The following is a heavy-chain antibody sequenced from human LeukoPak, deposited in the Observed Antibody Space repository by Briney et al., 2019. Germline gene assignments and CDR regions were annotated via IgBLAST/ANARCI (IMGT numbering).Heavy chain of an antibody. V-gene: IGHV4-39*01. CDR1: GGSMTSSASF. J-gene: IGHJ4*02. Sequence: PSETLSLTCTVSGGSMTSSASFWGWVRQPPGKGLERIGIIHYSGTTYYNPSLRSRLSISVDTSRNQFFLRLTSVTPADTAVYFCATRYCPRTGCNFFPQQWGQGTLVTVSS. CDR2: IHYSGTT. D-gene: IGHD5-24*01. CDR3: ATRYCPRTGCNFFPQQ.